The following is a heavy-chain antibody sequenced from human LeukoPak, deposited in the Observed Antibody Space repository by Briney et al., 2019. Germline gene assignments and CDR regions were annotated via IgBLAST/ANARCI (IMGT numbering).Heavy chain of an antibody. CDR3: ARDRYGMDV. Sequence: SETLSLTCTVYGGSISSYYWSWIRQPPGKGLEWIGYIYYSGSTNYNPSHRSRVTISVDTSKNQFSLKLSSVTAADTAVYYCARDRYGMDVWGQGTTVTVSS. CDR1: GGSISSYY. CDR2: IYYSGST. J-gene: IGHJ6*02. V-gene: IGHV4-59*01.